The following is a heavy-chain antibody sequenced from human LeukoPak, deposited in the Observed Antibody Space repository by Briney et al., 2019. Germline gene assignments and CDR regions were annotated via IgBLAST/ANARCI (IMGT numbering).Heavy chain of an antibody. CDR2: IKQDGSEK. Sequence: AGSLTLSCAVSGFTFSSYSMCWVRQAPGQGLEWVANIKQDGSEKYYVDSVKGRFTITRDNAKNTVYLQMESLTVEDTAVYYCARDQGAFDIWGQGTMVTVSS. J-gene: IGHJ3*02. CDR1: GFTFSSYS. V-gene: IGHV3-7*01. CDR3: ARDQGAFDI.